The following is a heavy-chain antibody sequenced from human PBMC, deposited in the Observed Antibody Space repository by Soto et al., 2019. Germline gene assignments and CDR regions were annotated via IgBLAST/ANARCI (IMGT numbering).Heavy chain of an antibody. CDR2: ISYDGSEK. CDR3: AKGYEVSPPVASAWYSNYFYGVDV. J-gene: IGHJ6*02. CDR1: GFSFSKYG. D-gene: IGHD6-19*01. Sequence: QVALVESGGGVVRPGRSLRLSCGASGFSFSKYGMHWVCQAPGEGLEWLSLISYDGSEKWYAESVKGRFTISRDNSKNTLYLQMNSLRGDDTAVYFCAKGYEVSPPVASAWYSNYFYGVDVWGRGTTVTVSS. V-gene: IGHV3-30*18.